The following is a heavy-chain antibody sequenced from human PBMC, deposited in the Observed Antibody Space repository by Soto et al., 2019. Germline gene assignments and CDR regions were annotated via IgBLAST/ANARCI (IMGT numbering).Heavy chain of an antibody. CDR1: GGAFSSYA. V-gene: IGHV1-69*13. J-gene: IGHJ5*02. CDR3: ARTAHRRFLEWLPTQYNWFDP. Sequence: SVKVSCKASGGAFSSYAISWVRQAPGQGLEWMGGIIPIFGTANYAQKFQGRVTITADESTSTAYMELSSLRSEDTAVYYCARTAHRRFLEWLPTQYNWFDPWGQGTLVTVSS. D-gene: IGHD3-3*01. CDR2: IIPIFGTA.